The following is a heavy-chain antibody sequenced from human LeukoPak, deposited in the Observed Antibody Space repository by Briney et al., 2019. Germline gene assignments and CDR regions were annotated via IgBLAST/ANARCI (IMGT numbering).Heavy chain of an antibody. V-gene: IGHV3-74*01. D-gene: IGHD2-21*01. J-gene: IGHJ6*02. CDR3: ARARIAYYYGMDV. CDR2: INSDGSST. Sequence: GGSLRLSCAASGFTFSSYWMHWVRQAPGKGLVWVSRINSDGSSTSYADSVKGRFTISRDNAKNTLYLQMNSLRAEDTAVYYCARARIAYYYGMDVWGQGTTVTVSS. CDR1: GFTFSSYW.